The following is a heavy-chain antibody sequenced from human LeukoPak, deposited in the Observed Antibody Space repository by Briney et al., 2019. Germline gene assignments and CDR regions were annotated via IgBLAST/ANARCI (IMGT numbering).Heavy chain of an antibody. D-gene: IGHD4-17*01. V-gene: IGHV4-59*11. Sequence: SETLSLTCAVSTDSISSHYWCCIRQPPGKGLEWIGYISYIGSTNYNPSLKSRVTISIDTSKNQFSLKLRSVTAADTAVYYCARDLITVTKGFDIWGQGTMVSVSS. CDR3: ARDLITVTKGFDI. CDR2: ISYIGST. CDR1: TDSISSHY. J-gene: IGHJ3*02.